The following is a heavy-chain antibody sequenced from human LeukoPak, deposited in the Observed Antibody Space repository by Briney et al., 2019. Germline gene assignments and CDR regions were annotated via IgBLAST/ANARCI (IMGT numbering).Heavy chain of an antibody. Sequence: SVKVSCKASGGTFSSYAISWVRQAPGQGLEWMGGIIPIFGTANYAQKFQGRVTMTRNTSISTAYMELSSLRPEDTAVYYCARHFGTGDNFDYWGQGTLLIVSS. J-gene: IGHJ4*02. CDR3: ARHFGTGDNFDY. CDR1: GGTFSSYA. CDR2: IIPIFGTA. D-gene: IGHD1-1*01. V-gene: IGHV1-69*05.